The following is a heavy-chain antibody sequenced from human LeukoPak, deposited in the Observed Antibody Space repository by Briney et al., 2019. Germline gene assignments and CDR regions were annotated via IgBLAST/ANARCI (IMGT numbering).Heavy chain of an antibody. CDR3: AREYCSTTRCYMADY. CDR1: GYRFTSYG. D-gene: IGHD2-2*01. CDR2: ISGYNGNT. V-gene: IGHV1-18*01. Sequence: GASVKVSCKASGYRFTSYGISWVRQAPGQGLEWMGWISGYNGNTNYAQKLQGRVTMTTGTSTSTAYMELRSLRSDDTAVYYCAREYCSTTRCYMADYWGQGTLVTVSS. J-gene: IGHJ4*02.